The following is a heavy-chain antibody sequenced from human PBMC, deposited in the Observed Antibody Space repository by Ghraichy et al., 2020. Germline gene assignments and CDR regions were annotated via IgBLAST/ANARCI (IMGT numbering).Heavy chain of an antibody. CDR3: ATLIEGSWYWGLQIMQDNYYYYYYGMDV. V-gene: IGHV3-23*01. D-gene: IGHD6-13*01. Sequence: GGSLRLSCAASGFTFSSYAMSWVRQAPGKGLEWVSAISGSGGSTYYADSVKGRFTISRDNSKNTLYLQMNSLRAEDTAVYYCATLIEGSWYWGLQIMQDNYYYYYYGMDVWGQGTTVTVSS. CDR2: ISGSGGST. CDR1: GFTFSSYA. J-gene: IGHJ6*02.